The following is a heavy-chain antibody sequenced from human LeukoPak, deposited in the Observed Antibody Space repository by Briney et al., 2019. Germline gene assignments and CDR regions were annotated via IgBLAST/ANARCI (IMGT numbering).Heavy chain of an antibody. J-gene: IGHJ6*03. Sequence: ASVKVSCKTSGYTFSTHWMHWVRQAPGQGLEWMGIINPNGGFTSYAQKFQGRVTVTRDMSTSTAYMELRSLRSDDTAVYYCARARRVVGATYYYYYYMDVWGKGTTVTVSS. CDR1: GYTFSTHW. CDR2: INPNGGFT. D-gene: IGHD1-26*01. V-gene: IGHV1-46*01. CDR3: ARARRVVGATYYYYYYMDV.